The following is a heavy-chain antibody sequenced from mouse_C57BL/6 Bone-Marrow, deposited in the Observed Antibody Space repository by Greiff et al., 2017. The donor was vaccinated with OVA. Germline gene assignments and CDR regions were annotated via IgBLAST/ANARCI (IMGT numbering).Heavy chain of an antibody. D-gene: IGHD1-1*01. Sequence: EVQLQQSGPVLVKPGASVRMSCKASGYTFTDYYMNWVKQSHGKSLEWIGVINPYNGGTSYNQKFKGKATLTVDKSSSTAYMELSSLTSEDSAVYYCAGGYYGSSYDWYFDVWGTGTAVTVSS. CDR1: GYTFTDYY. CDR2: INPYNGGT. V-gene: IGHV1-19*01. J-gene: IGHJ1*03. CDR3: AGGYYGSSYDWYFDV.